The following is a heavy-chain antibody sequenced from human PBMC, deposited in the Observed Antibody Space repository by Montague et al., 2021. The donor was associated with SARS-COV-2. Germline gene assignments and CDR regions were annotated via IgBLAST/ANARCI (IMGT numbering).Heavy chain of an antibody. V-gene: IGHV3-11*05. CDR1: GFTFSDYF. CDR3: ARVSSNWFDP. J-gene: IGHJ5*02. CDR2: ISSTSSYT. Sequence: SLRLSCAAFGFTFSDYFMSWIRQAPGKGLEWVSYISSTSSYTNYADSVKGRFTISRDNAKNSLYLQMNSLRAEDTAVYYCARVSSNWFDPWGQGTLVTVSS.